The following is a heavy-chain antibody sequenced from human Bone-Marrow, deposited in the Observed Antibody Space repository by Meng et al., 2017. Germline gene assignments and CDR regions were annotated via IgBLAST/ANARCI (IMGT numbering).Heavy chain of an antibody. Sequence: LKISCAASGFTFSSYAMHWVRQAPGKGLEWVAVISYDGSNKYYADSVKGRFTISRDNSKNTLYLQMNSLRAEDTAVYYCAREANSDIVVVPAAPPLDYWGQGTLVTVSS. D-gene: IGHD2-2*01. CDR3: AREANSDIVVVPAAPPLDY. CDR2: ISYDGSNK. CDR1: GFTFSSYA. J-gene: IGHJ4*02. V-gene: IGHV3-30*04.